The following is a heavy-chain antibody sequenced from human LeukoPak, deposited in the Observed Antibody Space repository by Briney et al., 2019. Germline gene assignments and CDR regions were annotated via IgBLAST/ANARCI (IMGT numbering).Heavy chain of an antibody. Sequence: PGGSLRLSCAASVFTFSSYAMSWVRQAPGKGLEWVSAISGSGGSTYYADSVKGRFTISRDNSKNTLYLQMNSPRAEDTAVYYCAKKDYGDYYFDYWGQGTLVTVSS. J-gene: IGHJ4*02. D-gene: IGHD4-17*01. CDR2: ISGSGGST. V-gene: IGHV3-23*01. CDR3: AKKDYGDYYFDY. CDR1: VFTFSSYA.